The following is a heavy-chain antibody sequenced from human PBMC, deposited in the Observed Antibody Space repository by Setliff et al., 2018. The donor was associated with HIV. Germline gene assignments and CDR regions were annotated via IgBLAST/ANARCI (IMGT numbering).Heavy chain of an antibody. D-gene: IGHD3-22*01. CDR3: ARSMNYDTSGWSFDGFDI. Sequence: GGSLRLSCAASGFTFSSYRMNWVRQAPGKGLEWVSYISSSSSTICYADSVKGRFTISRDNAKNSLYLQMNSLRAEDTAVYYCARSMNYDTSGWSFDGFDIWGQGTMVTVSS. V-gene: IGHV3-48*01. CDR1: GFTFSSYR. CDR2: ISSSSSTI. J-gene: IGHJ3*02.